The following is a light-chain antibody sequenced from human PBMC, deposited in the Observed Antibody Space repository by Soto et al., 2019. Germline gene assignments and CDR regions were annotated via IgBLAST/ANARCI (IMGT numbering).Light chain of an antibody. CDR3: HQHYDWPLT. V-gene: IGKV3-15*01. CDR2: CPS. CDR1: QGVNTY. Sequence: EIVMTQSPATLSASPGERATLFCRASQGVNTYLAWYQQKPGQAPRLLIYCPSTRDTGIPARFSGSGSGTELSLPISSLQSEDFAAYYFHQHYDWPLTFGEGTKVEVK. J-gene: IGKJ4*01.